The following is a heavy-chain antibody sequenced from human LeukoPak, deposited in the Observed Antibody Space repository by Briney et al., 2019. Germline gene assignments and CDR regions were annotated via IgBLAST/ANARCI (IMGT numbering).Heavy chain of an antibody. CDR2: INPSGGST. V-gene: IGHV1-46*01. Sequence: GASVKVSCKSSGYTFTTYGITWVRQAPGQGLEWMGIINPSGGSTSYAQKFQGRVTMTRDTSTSTVYMELSSLRSEDTAVYYCARDGGMTHDAFDIWGQGTMVTVSS. CDR1: GYTFTTYG. CDR3: ARDGGMTHDAFDI. J-gene: IGHJ3*02. D-gene: IGHD1-14*01.